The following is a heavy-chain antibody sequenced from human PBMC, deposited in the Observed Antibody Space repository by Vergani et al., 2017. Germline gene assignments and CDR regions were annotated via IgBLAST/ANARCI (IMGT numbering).Heavy chain of an antibody. Sequence: QLQLQESGPGLVKPSATLSLTCSVSGASIRSSNYYWGWIRQPPGKGLEWIASIYYSGITYYNPSLKIRVTISVDTSKNQFSLRLSSVTAADTAVYFCARHSTVEWLVKLGWIDPWGQGILVPSPQ. CDR3: ARHSTVEWLVKLGWIDP. CDR2: IYYSGIT. CDR1: GASIRSSNYY. V-gene: IGHV4-39*01. J-gene: IGHJ5*02. D-gene: IGHD6-19*01.